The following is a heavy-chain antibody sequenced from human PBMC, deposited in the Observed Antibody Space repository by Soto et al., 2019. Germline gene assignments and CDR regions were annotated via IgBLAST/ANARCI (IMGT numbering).Heavy chain of an antibody. CDR3: AKDYGPKAPCPYSNTHTDF. D-gene: IGHD6-13*01. J-gene: IGHJ4*02. CDR2: ISHDGAFK. CDR1: GFTFSSYG. Sequence: QRHLVESGGGVVQPGRSLRLSCAASGFTFSSYGMHWIRQAPGKGLEWVAVISHDGAFKDYADSVKGRFTISRDNSENTLFLEMNSPGPSDTAVYCCAKDYGPKAPCPYSNTHTDFWGQGTRVTVSS. V-gene: IGHV3-30*18.